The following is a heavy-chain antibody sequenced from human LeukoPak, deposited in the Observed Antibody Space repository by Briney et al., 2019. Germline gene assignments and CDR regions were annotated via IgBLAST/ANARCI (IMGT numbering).Heavy chain of an antibody. CDR3: ARDYFAIVRGVIITPLGF. CDR1: GYTFTSYG. D-gene: IGHD3-10*01. V-gene: IGHV1-18*01. Sequence: ASVKVSCKASGYTFTSYGISWVRQAPGQGLEWMGWISAYNGNTNYAQKLQGRVTMTTDTSRSTAYMELRRLRSDVTAVYYCARDYFAIVRGVIITPLGFWGQGTLVTVSS. J-gene: IGHJ4*02. CDR2: ISAYNGNT.